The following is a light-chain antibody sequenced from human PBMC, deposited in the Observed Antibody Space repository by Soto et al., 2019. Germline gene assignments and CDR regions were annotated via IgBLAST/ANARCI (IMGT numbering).Light chain of an antibody. J-gene: IGKJ1*01. CDR2: KAS. CDR3: QHYRT. CDR1: QSIGTW. V-gene: IGKV1-5*03. Sequence: DIQMTQSPSTLSASVVDRVTITCRASQSIGTWLAWYQQKPGKAPKLLIQKASSLESGVPSRFTGSGSGTEFTLTITSLQPDDFATYYCQHYRTFGQGTKVEFK.